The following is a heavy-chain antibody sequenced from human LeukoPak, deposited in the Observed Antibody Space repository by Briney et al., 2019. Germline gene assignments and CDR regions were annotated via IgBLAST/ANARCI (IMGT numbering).Heavy chain of an antibody. CDR2: INPNSGGT. V-gene: IGHV1-2*02. J-gene: IGHJ6*03. D-gene: IGHD2-21*01. CDR3: ACGSPTSYNYYYYYMDV. CDR1: GYTFTGYY. Sequence: ASVKVSCKASGYTFTGYYIHWVRQAPGQGLEWMGWINPNSGGTNYAQKFQGRVTMTRDTSISTAYMELSRLRSDDTAVYYCACGSPTSYNYYYYYMDVWGKGTTVTVSS.